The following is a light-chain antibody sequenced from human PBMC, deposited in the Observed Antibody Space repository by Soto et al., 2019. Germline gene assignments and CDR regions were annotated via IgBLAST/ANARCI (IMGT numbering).Light chain of an antibody. CDR3: CSYTTSTTYV. V-gene: IGLV2-14*03. CDR2: DVR. J-gene: IGLJ1*01. CDR1: SSDVGAYDY. Sequence: QSALTQPASVSASPGQSITISCTGTSSDVGAYDYVSWYQHHPGKAPQLLIYDVRARPSGASSRFSGSKSGDTASLTISGLQPEDEADYYCCSYTTSTTYVFGPGTKVTVL.